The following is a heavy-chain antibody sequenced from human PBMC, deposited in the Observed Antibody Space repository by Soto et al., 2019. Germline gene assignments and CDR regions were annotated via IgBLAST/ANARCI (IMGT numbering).Heavy chain of an antibody. D-gene: IGHD6-19*01. J-gene: IGHJ3*02. Sequence: EVPLLESGGGLVQPGGSLRLSCAASGFTFSSYAMSWVRQAPGKGLEWVSAISGSGGTTYYADSVKGRFTFSRDNSKNPLYLQMNSLRAEDTAVYYCAKPANGWFSAFDIWGQGTMVTVSS. CDR3: AKPANGWFSAFDI. CDR1: GFTFSSYA. V-gene: IGHV3-23*01. CDR2: ISGSGGTT.